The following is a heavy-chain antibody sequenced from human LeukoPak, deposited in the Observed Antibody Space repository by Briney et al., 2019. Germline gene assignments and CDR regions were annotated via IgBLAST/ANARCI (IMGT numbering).Heavy chain of an antibody. Sequence: GGSLRLSCAASGFTFSSYEMNWVRQAPGKGLEGVSYISSSGSTIYYADSVKGRFTIYRDNAKNSLYLQMNSLRAEDTAVYYCARAYYYDSSGYSPDYWGQGTLVTVSS. CDR2: ISSSGSTI. D-gene: IGHD3-22*01. J-gene: IGHJ4*02. CDR1: GFTFSSYE. CDR3: ARAYYYDSSGYSPDY. V-gene: IGHV3-48*03.